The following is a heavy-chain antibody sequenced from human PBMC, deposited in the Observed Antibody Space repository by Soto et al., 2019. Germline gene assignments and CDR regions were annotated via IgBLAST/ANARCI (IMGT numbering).Heavy chain of an antibody. J-gene: IGHJ6*02. CDR3: ASAGYSFGLGRPFEGMGV. V-gene: IGHV1-2*04. Sequence: QVQLVQSGAEVKKPGASVKVSCKASGYTFTGYYMHWVRQAPGQGLEWMGWINPNSGGTNYAQKLQGWVTTTGDTQSSTAYREMSRLRSDGTAVYYCASAGYSFGLGRPFEGMGVWGQGTTVTVSS. D-gene: IGHD6-13*01. CDR1: GYTFTGYY. CDR2: INPNSGGT.